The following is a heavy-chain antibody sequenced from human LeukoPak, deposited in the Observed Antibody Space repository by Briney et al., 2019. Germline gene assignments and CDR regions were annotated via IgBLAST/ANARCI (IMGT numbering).Heavy chain of an antibody. V-gene: IGHV4-39*01. D-gene: IGHD3-9*01. CDR2: VYYSGST. CDR3: ARLLLTGDGGRGWFDP. Sequence: SETLSLTCTVSGGSISTGTHYWGWIRQPPGMGLEWIGNVYYSGSTAYNPSLKSRVTISVDTSTNQFSLKLSSVTAADTAVYYCARLLLTGDGGRGWFDPWGQGTLVTVSS. J-gene: IGHJ5*02. CDR1: GGSISTGTHY.